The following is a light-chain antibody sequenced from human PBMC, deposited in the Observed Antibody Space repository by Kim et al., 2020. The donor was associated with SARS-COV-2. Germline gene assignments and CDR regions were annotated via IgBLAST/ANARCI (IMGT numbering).Light chain of an antibody. V-gene: IGLV1-47*01. CDR3: AAWDDSLSGWV. Sequence: GQSVTLSCSRTRTNIGSYSLSWYQQPPGTPPNLLIYRSNPRPSGVPDRFSVSKSGTSASLAISGLRSEDEADYYCAAWDDSLSGWVFGGGTQLTVL. CDR2: RSN. CDR1: RTNIGSYS. J-gene: IGLJ3*02.